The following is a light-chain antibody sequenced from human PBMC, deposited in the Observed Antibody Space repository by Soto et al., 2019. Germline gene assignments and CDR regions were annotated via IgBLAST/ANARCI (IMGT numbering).Light chain of an antibody. V-gene: IGKV1-39*01. CDR2: GVS. J-gene: IGKJ2*01. Sequence: DIQMTQSPSSLSASVGDRVTITCRASQSIGRYLNWYQQKPGKAPKLLIYGVSSLQSGVPSRFSGSGSGTDFTLTISCLQPEDFATYYCQQSHNTPRTFGQGTKVDIK. CDR3: QQSHNTPRT. CDR1: QSIGRY.